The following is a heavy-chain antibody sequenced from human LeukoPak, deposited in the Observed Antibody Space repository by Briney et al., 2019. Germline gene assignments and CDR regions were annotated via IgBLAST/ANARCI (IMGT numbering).Heavy chain of an antibody. CDR1: GFTVSSNY. D-gene: IGHD2-2*01. CDR2: IYSGGST. V-gene: IGHV3-53*01. CDR3: ASGSPKIRSSTSCPLDY. Sequence: GGSLRLSCAASGFTVSSNYMSWVRQAPGKGLEWVSVIYSGGSTYYADSVKGRFTISRDNSKNTLYLQMNSLRAEDTAVYYCASGSPKIRSSTSCPLDYWGQGTLVTVSS. J-gene: IGHJ4*02.